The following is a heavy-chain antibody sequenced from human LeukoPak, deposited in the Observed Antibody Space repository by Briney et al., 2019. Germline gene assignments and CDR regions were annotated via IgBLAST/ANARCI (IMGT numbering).Heavy chain of an antibody. Sequence: PSETLSLTCTVSGDSIGGYYWSWIRQPPGKGLEWIGYVYHTGHTHYSPSLKSRVTVSLDTSRNQVSLILSSVTAADTAVYYCARHRFGHLFDYWGQGTLVTVSS. CDR1: GDSIGGYY. CDR3: ARHRFGHLFDY. V-gene: IGHV4-59*01. J-gene: IGHJ4*02. CDR2: VYHTGHT. D-gene: IGHD3-16*01.